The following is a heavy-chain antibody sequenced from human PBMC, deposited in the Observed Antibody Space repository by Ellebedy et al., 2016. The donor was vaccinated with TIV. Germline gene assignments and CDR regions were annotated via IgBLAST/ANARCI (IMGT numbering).Heavy chain of an antibody. CDR1: GFTFSSYA. D-gene: IGHD1-1*01. Sequence: GESLKISCAASGFTFSSYAMSWVRQAPGKGLEWVSLISGSGGSTYYADSVKGRFTISRDNSKNTLYLQMNSLRVDDTAVYYCAKSGTPTYYFGHWGQGTLVTVSS. V-gene: IGHV3-23*01. CDR3: AKSGTPTYYFGH. J-gene: IGHJ4*02. CDR2: ISGSGGST.